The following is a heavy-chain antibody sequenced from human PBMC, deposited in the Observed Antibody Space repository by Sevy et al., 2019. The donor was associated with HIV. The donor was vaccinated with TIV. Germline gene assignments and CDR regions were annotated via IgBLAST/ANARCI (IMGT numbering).Heavy chain of an antibody. D-gene: IGHD4-4*01. J-gene: IGHJ6*02. Sequence: SETLSLTCTVSGDSISGYYWSWIRQPPGKGLEWIGYIYYSGRTDYNPSLKGRVIISQDTSKNQFSLKLTSVTAADTAVYFCARAYSNYYYAMDVWGQGTTVTVSS. V-gene: IGHV4-59*01. CDR3: ARAYSNYYYAMDV. CDR1: GDSISGYY. CDR2: IYYSGRT.